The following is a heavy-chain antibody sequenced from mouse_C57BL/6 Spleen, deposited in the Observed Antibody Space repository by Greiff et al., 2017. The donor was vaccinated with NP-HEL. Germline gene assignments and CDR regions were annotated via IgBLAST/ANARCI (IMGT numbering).Heavy chain of an antibody. CDR2: IYPGDGDT. CDR3: ARSDWGLRPYYAMDY. Sequence: VQLQQSGAELVKPGASVKISCKASGYAFSSYWMNWVKQRPGKGLEWIGQIYPGDGDTNYNGKFKGKATLTADKSSSTAYMQLSSLTSEDSAVYFCARSDWGLRPYYAMDYWGQGTSVTVSS. D-gene: IGHD2-4*01. J-gene: IGHJ4*01. CDR1: GYAFSSYW. V-gene: IGHV1-80*01.